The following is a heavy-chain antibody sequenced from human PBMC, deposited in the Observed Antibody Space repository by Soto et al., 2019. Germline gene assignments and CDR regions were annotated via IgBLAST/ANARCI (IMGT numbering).Heavy chain of an antibody. CDR1: GLPLSSYS. CDR2: ISGSGGTI. V-gene: IGHV3-48*02. CDR3: ARETGLRSSGWSYYFDF. Sequence: VGSLSLSCAASGLPLSSYSMHWVRRAPGKGLEWVSYISGSGGTIYYADSVKGRFTISRDNAKNSLSVQMNSLRDEDTAVYFCARETGLRSSGWSYYFDFWGQGTRVTVSS. J-gene: IGHJ4*02. D-gene: IGHD6-19*01.